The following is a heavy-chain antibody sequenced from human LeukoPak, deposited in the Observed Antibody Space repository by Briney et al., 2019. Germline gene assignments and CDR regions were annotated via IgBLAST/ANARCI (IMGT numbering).Heavy chain of an antibody. CDR3: ARQDRMATNPFDY. V-gene: IGHV1-2*04. D-gene: IGHD5-24*01. J-gene: IGHJ4*02. CDR2: INPNSGGT. CDR1: GYTFTGYY. Sequence: ASVKVSCKASGYTFTGYYMHWVRQAPGQGLEWMGWINPNSGGTNYAQKLQGWVTMTRDTSISTAYMELSRLKASDTAMYYCARQDRMATNPFDYWGQGTLVTVSS.